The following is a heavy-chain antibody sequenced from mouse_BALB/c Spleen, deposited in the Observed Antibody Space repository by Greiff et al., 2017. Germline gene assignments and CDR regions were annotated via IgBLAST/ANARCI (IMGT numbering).Heavy chain of an antibody. CDR2: IFPGTGTT. V-gene: IGHV1S132*01. D-gene: IGHD1-2*01. CDR1: GYTFTSYW. Sequence: QVQLQQSGAELVKPGASVKLSCKTSGYTFTSYWIQWVKQRPGQGLGWIGEIFPGTGTTYYNEKFKGKATLTIDTSSSTAYMQLSSLTSEDSAVYFCAKDLTTATHYYAMDYWGQGTSVTVSS. CDR3: AKDLTTATHYYAMDY. J-gene: IGHJ4*01.